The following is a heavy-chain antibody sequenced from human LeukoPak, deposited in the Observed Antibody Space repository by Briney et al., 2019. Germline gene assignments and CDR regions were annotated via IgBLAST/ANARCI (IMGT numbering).Heavy chain of an antibody. CDR2: INPNSGGT. CDR1: GYTFTAYY. V-gene: IGHV1-2*02. CDR3: AEGEGYSGYELDY. Sequence: ASVKVSCKASGYTFTAYYMHWVRQAPGQGLEWMAWINPNSGGTNYAQKFQGRVTMTRDTSISTAYMELSRLRSDDTAVYYCAEGEGYSGYELDYWGQGTLVTVSS. J-gene: IGHJ4*02. D-gene: IGHD5-12*01.